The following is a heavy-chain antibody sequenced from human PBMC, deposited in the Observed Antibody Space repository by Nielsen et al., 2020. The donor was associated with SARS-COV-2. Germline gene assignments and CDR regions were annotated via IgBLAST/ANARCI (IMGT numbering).Heavy chain of an antibody. Sequence: SETLSLTCTVSGSSINSYYWSWIRQPPGKGLEWIGFIYHSGSANYNPSLKSRVTISGDTSNNQISLSLKSVTAADTAVYYCAREGDCTKGVCYIRGMDIWGKGTTVTVSS. V-gene: IGHV4-59*01. CDR1: GSSINSYY. D-gene: IGHD2-8*01. J-gene: IGHJ6*03. CDR3: AREGDCTKGVCYIRGMDI. CDR2: IYHSGSA.